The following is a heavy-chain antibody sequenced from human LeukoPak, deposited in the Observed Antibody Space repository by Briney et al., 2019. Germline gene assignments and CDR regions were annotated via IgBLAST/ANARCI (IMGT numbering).Heavy chain of an antibody. CDR1: GFTFSSYW. J-gene: IGHJ3*02. Sequence: GGSLRLSCAASGFTFSSYWMSWVRQAPGKGLEWVANIKQDGSEKYYVDSVKGRFTISRDNAKNSLYLQMNRLRAEDTAVYYCAREFVVVIATDAFDIWGQGTMVTVSS. CDR3: AREFVVVIATDAFDI. D-gene: IGHD2-21*01. V-gene: IGHV3-7*01. CDR2: IKQDGSEK.